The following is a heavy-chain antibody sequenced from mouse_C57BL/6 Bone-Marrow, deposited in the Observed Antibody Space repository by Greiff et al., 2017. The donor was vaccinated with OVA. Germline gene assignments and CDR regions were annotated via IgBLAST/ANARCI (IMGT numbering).Heavy chain of an antibody. CDR3: ARSGAWFAY. CDR2: INPSSGYT. V-gene: IGHV1-7*01. CDR1: GYTFTSYW. Sequence: VKLQESGAELAKPGASVKLSCKASGYTFTSYWMHWVKQRPGQGLAWIGYINPSSGYTKYNQKFKDKATSTADESSSTAYMQLSSLTYEDSAVYYCARSGAWFAYWGQGTLVTVSA. J-gene: IGHJ3*01.